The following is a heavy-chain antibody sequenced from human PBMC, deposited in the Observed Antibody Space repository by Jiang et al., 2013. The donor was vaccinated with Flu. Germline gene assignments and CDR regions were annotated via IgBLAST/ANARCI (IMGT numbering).Heavy chain of an antibody. CDR3: ARTPDRGGMDV. J-gene: IGHJ6*02. D-gene: IGHD2-15*01. V-gene: IGHV4-59*01. CDR1: VGSIDNYY. CDR2: IHSGGTT. Sequence: GLVKPSETLSLTCTVSVGSIDNYYWSWIRQSPAKGLEWIAYIHSGGTTNYNPSLQNRVTISVDTSKNQFSLKVTSVTASDTAVYYCARTPDRGGMDVWGQGTTVTVSS.